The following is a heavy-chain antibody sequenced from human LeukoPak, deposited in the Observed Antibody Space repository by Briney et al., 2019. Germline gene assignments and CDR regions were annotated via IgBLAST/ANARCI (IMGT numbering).Heavy chain of an antibody. CDR1: GDTFTSYG. D-gene: IGHD2-2*01. V-gene: IGHV1-18*01. CDR3: ARVVVVVPAAIGGYYYYYMDV. J-gene: IGHJ6*03. Sequence: GASVKVSCKASGDTFTSYGISWVRQAPGQGLEWMGWISAYNGNTNYAQKLQGRVTMTTDTSTSTAYIELRSLRSDDTAVYYCARVVVVVPAAIGGYYYYYMDVWGKGTTVTVSS. CDR2: ISAYNGNT.